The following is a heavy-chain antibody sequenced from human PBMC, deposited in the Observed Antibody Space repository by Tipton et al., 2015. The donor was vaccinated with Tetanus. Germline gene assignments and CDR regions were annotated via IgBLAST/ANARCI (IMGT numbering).Heavy chain of an antibody. V-gene: IGHV4-4*02. CDR3: ARDSTMVPSWFDP. CDR2: IYHSGST. CDR1: GGSISSSNW. D-gene: IGHD3-10*01. J-gene: IGHJ5*02. Sequence: TLSLTCAVSGGSISSSNWWSWVRQPPGKGLEWIGEIYHSGSTNYNPSLKSRVTISVDKSKNQFSLKLSSVTAADTAVYYCARDSTMVPSWFDPWGQGTLVTVSS.